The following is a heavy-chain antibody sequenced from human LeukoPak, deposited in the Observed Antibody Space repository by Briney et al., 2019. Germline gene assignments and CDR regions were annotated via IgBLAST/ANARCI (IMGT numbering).Heavy chain of an antibody. Sequence: ASVKVSCKASGYTFTSYVINWVRQAPGQGLEWMGWMNPNSGKTGYAQKSQDRVTITRNTSISTAYMELSSLRSEDTAVYYCARGPHVVVPAAHRDYYYYMDVWGKGTTVTVSS. CDR1: GYTFTSYV. J-gene: IGHJ6*03. CDR2: MNPNSGKT. V-gene: IGHV1-8*01. D-gene: IGHD2-2*01. CDR3: ARGPHVVVPAAHRDYYYYMDV.